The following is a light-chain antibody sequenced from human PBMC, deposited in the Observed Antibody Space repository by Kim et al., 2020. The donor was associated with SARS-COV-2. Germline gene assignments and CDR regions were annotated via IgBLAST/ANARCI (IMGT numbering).Light chain of an antibody. CDR3: QVWDTGIAHVL. Sequence: AQGQRAMFTCGGTNSGSKSVNWYQQGPGQAPVRVIYYDSGRPSGIPERFSGSNSGNTATLTINRVEAGDEADYYCQVWDTGIAHVLFGGGTQLTVL. J-gene: IGLJ3*02. CDR1: NSGSKS. V-gene: IGLV3-21*01. CDR2: YDS.